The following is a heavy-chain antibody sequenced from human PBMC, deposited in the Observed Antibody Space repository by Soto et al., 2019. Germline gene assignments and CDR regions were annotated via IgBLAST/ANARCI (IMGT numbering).Heavy chain of an antibody. CDR3: ARAHAPTLPFDS. CDR1: GGSIRNVY. D-gene: IGHD2-15*01. J-gene: IGHJ4*01. Sequence: KTSETLSLTCTVPGGSIRNVYWSWIRQAPGKGLEWIGFIFHSGNAKYNPSLKSRVTISVDTSKNQFSLSLDSVTAADTAVYFCARAHAPTLPFDSWGQGTLVTVSS. V-gene: IGHV4-59*01. CDR2: IFHSGNA.